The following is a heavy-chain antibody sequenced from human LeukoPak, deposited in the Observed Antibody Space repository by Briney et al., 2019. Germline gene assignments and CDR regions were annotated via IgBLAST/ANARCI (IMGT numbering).Heavy chain of an antibody. CDR1: GFTFSTYA. CDR2: ITGDSAYT. Sequence: GGSLRLSFAASGFTFSTYAMNWVRQAPGEGLKWVSCITGDSAYTYSADSVKGRFTISRDNAKNSLYLQMNSLRAEDTAVYYCARYGVSSSTSYIDFWGQGTLVTVSS. J-gene: IGHJ4*02. D-gene: IGHD2-2*01. CDR3: ARYGVSSSTSYIDF. V-gene: IGHV3-21*01.